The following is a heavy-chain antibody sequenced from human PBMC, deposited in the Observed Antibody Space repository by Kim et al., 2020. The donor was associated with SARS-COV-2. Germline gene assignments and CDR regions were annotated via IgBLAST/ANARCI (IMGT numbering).Heavy chain of an antibody. CDR1: GFTFSSYW. Sequence: GGSLRLSCAASGFTFSSYWMSWVRQAPGKGLEWVANIKQDGSEKYYVDSVKGRFTISRDNAKNSLYLQMNSLRAEDTAVYYCAREGRRITIFGVVISRGSGYFDYWGRGTLVTVSS. CDR3: AREGRRITIFGVVISRGSGYFDY. CDR2: IKQDGSEK. J-gene: IGHJ4*02. D-gene: IGHD3-3*01. V-gene: IGHV3-7*01.